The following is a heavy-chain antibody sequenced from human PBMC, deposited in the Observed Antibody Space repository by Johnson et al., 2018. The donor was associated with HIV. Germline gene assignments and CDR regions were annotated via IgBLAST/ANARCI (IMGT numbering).Heavy chain of an antibody. CDR2: IYSGGST. CDR1: GFTVSSNY. V-gene: IGHV3-66*02. D-gene: IGHD6-13*01. J-gene: IGHJ3*01. Sequence: VQLVESGGGLVQPGGSLRLSCAASGFTVSSNYMTWVRQAPGQGLEWVSVIYSGGSTYYADSVQGRFTISRDHSENTLYLQMNSLRPEDTAVYFCARDGKYSSIGPDAFDVWGQGTMVAVSS. CDR3: ARDGKYSSIGPDAFDV.